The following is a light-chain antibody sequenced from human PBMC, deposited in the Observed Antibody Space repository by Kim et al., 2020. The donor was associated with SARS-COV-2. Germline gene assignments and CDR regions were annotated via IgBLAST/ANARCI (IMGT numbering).Light chain of an antibody. CDR1: GGHSTNA. CDR3: QTWGTGIWV. V-gene: IGLV4-69*01. J-gene: IGLJ3*02. Sequence: ASVKLTCTLSGGHSTNAIASHQQQPEKGPRYLMKLNSDGSHSKGDGIPDRFSGSTSGAERYLTISSLQSEDEADYYCQTWGTGIWVFGGGTQLTVL. CDR2: LNSDGSH.